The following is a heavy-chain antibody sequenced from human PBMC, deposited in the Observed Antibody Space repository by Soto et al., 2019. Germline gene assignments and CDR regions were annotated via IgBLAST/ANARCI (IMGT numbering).Heavy chain of an antibody. CDR3: ARELPPDL. J-gene: IGHJ5*02. D-gene: IGHD2-15*01. CDR2: IWSAGLT. Sequence: GGSLRLSCAASGFTVSSKYMNWVRQAPGKGLEWVSIIWSAGLTYYADSVRGRFTISRDISKNILFLQMNNLRAEDSAIYYCARELPPDLWGQGTLVTLSS. CDR1: GFTVSSKY. V-gene: IGHV3-53*01.